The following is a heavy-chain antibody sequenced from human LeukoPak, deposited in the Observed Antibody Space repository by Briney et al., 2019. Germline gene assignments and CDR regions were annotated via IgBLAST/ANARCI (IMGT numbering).Heavy chain of an antibody. V-gene: IGHV3-64D*06. CDR2: ISGNGGST. Sequence: GGSLRLSCSASGFTFSSYAMHWVRQAPGKGLEYVSGISGNGGSTYYADSVKGRFTISRDNSKNTLFLQLSSLRDEDTAVYYCVEERTSGWYDFDFWGQGTLVTVSS. D-gene: IGHD6-19*01. J-gene: IGHJ4*02. CDR3: VEERTSGWYDFDF. CDR1: GFTFSSYA.